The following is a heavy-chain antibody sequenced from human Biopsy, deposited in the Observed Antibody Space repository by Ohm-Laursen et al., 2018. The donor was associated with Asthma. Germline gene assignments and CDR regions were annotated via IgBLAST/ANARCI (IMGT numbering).Heavy chain of an antibody. CDR3: VRGSSSWHHGPFHYYYGLDV. CDR2: IHYSGSA. J-gene: IGHJ6*02. Sequence: TLSLTCSVSGDSFTYPGYYWSWVRQLPGRGLEWIGYIHYSGSAYYNPSLKSRISMSVDMSKKQFSLEVRSVTAADTAVYYCVRGSSSWHHGPFHYYYGLDVWGQGTTATVSS. D-gene: IGHD6-13*01. V-gene: IGHV4-31*03. CDR1: GDSFTYPGYY.